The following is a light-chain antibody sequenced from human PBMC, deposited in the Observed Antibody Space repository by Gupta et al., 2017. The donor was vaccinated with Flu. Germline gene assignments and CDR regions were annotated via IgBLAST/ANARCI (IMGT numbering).Light chain of an antibody. Sequence: SYVLTQPPSVSLAPGQPARIPCGGNNIGSKSVHWYQQKPGQAPVLVVYDDSDRPSGIPERFSGSKSGDTATLTISRVEDGDEADYYCQVWDSGSRIFGGGTKLTVL. CDR3: QVWDSGSRI. V-gene: IGLV3-21*02. CDR1: NIGSKS. CDR2: DDS. J-gene: IGLJ2*01.